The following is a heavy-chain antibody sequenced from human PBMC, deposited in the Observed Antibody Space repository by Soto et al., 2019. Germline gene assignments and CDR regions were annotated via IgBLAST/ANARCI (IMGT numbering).Heavy chain of an antibody. CDR1: GFTFTSFG. V-gene: IGHV3-30*03. D-gene: IGHD6-13*01. CDR3: ARVFSDSSSFFDP. CDR2: VSYDGIDE. Sequence: GGSLRLSCAASGFTFTSFGIHWVRQAPGKGLEWVAVVSYDGIDENYADSVKGRFSISRDNSKNTVYLQMNSLRGEDTAVYYCARVFSDSSSFFDPWGQGTLVTVSS. J-gene: IGHJ5*02.